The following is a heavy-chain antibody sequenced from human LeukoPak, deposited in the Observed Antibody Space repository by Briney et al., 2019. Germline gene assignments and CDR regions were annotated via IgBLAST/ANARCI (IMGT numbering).Heavy chain of an antibody. CDR2: IYSGGKT. V-gene: IGHV3-53*01. J-gene: IGHJ3*02. Sequence: GGSLRLSCAASEFSVSNYALSWVRQAPGKGLEWVSVIYSGGKTYYVDSVKGRFTISRDNSKNTLYLQMNTLRAEDTAVYYCARGGAFDIWGQGTMVTVSS. CDR1: EFSVSNYA. CDR3: ARGGAFDI. D-gene: IGHD3-16*01.